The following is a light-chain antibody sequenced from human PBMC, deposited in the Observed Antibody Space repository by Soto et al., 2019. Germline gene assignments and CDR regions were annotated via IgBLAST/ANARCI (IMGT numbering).Light chain of an antibody. Sequence: EIVLTQSPGTLSLSPGERATLSCRASQSVSSSYLAWYQQKPGQAPRLLIYDASNRATGIPDRFSGSGSGTDFTLTISRLEPEDFAVYYCQQYGSSGTFGQGTRLEIK. V-gene: IGKV3-20*01. CDR2: DAS. J-gene: IGKJ5*01. CDR3: QQYGSSGT. CDR1: QSVSSSY.